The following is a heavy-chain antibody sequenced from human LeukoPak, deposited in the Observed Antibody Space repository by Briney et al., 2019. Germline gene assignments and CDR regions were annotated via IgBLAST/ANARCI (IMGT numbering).Heavy chain of an antibody. J-gene: IGHJ4*02. CDR1: GGSISSYY. Sequence: SETLSLTCTVSGGSISSYYWNWIRQSPGKGLEWIGYIYYSGSTNYNPSLKSRVTISVDTSKNQFSLKLSSVTAADTAVYYCARSSKDDYGDYGLNYWGQGTLVTVSS. CDR2: IYYSGST. D-gene: IGHD4-17*01. CDR3: ARSSKDDYGDYGLNY. V-gene: IGHV4-59*01.